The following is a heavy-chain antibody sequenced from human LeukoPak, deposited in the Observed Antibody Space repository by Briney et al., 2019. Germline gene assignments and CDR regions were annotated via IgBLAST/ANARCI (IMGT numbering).Heavy chain of an antibody. D-gene: IGHD3-10*01. V-gene: IGHV3-13*01. Sequence: GVSLRLSCAASGFAFSSHDMHWVRQGIGKGLEWVSAINCAGDTYYAGSVKGRFTISRENAENSLYLQMNSLRAGDTAVYYCARSFGWGMDSWGQGTTVSVSS. CDR3: ARSFGWGMDS. J-gene: IGHJ6*02. CDR1: GFAFSSHD. CDR2: INCAGDT.